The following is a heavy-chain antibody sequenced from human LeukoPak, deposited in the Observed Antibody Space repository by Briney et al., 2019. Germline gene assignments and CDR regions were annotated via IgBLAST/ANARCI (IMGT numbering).Heavy chain of an antibody. J-gene: IGHJ6*03. CDR1: GGSFSAYY. CDR3: ARVTGGGPGGYDYTDV. V-gene: IGHV4-34*01. Sequence: SETLSLTCAVYGGSFSAYYWSCIRQPPGKGLEWIGEINHSGSTNYSPSLKSRVTISVDTSKNQFSLKLSSVTAADTAVYYCARVTGGGPGGYDYTDVWGKGTTVTVSS. CDR2: INHSGST. D-gene: IGHD7-27*01.